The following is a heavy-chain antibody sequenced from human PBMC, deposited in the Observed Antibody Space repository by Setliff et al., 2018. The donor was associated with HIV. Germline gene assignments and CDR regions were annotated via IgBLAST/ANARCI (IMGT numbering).Heavy chain of an antibody. Sequence: SETLSLTCAVYGGSFSGYYWSWIRQPPGKGLEWIGYVYYSGSTYYNPSLKSRLTISVDTSKNQFSLKLSSVTAADTAVYYCARDLVAAFDIWGQGTMVTVSS. D-gene: IGHD2-8*02. CDR2: VYYSGST. J-gene: IGHJ3*02. CDR3: ARDLVAAFDI. CDR1: GGSFSGYY. V-gene: IGHV4-34*09.